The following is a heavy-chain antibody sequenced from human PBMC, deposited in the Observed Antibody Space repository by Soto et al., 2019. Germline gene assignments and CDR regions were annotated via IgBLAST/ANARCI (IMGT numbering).Heavy chain of an antibody. V-gene: IGHV1-69*13. CDR1: GGTFSSYA. Sequence: ASVKVSCKASGGTFSSYAISWVRQAPGQGLEWMGGIIPIFGTANYAQKFQGRVTITADESTSTAYMELSSLRSEDTAVYYCARDIGQIPDGITTRSWYFDPWGRGTLVTASS. CDR2: IIPIFGTA. D-gene: IGHD1-1*01. J-gene: IGHJ2*01. CDR3: ARDIGQIPDGITTRSWYFDP.